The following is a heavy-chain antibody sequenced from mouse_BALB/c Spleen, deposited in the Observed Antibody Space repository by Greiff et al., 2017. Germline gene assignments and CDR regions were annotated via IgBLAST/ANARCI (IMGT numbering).Heavy chain of an antibody. J-gene: IGHJ2*01. D-gene: IGHD3-3*01. Sequence: VKLVESGPGLVAPSQSLSITCTVSGFSLTSYGVHWVRQPPGKGLEWLGVIWAGGSTNYNSALMSRLSISKDNSKSQVFLKMNSLQTDDTAMYYCARAIGMGQGLDYWGQGTTLTVSS. CDR3: ARAIGMGQGLDY. CDR2: IWAGGST. V-gene: IGHV2-9*02. CDR1: GFSLTSYG.